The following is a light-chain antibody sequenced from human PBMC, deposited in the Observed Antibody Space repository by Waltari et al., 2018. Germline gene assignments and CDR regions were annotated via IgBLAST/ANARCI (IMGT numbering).Light chain of an antibody. CDR1: QTVSTN. J-gene: IGKJ2*01. CDR3: QQYNNWLYT. CDR2: GSS. V-gene: IGKV3-15*01. Sequence: EIVMTQSPATLSVSPGERVTLSCRASQTVSTNLAWYQQIPGQAPRLLIYGSSTRATGIPARFSGSGSGTQFTLTISSMHSEDSAVYYCQQYNNWLYTFGQGTKLEI.